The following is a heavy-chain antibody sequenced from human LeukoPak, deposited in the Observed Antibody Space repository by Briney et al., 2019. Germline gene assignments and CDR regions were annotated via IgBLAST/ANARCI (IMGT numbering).Heavy chain of an antibody. CDR2: ISGSDGST. Sequence: GGSLRLSCAASGFTFSSYAMSWVRQAPGKGLEWVSGISGSDGSTNYADSVKGRFTISRDNSKNTLYLQMNSLRAEDTAVYYCARDRTSGGYTPGVFDYWGQGTLVTVSS. CDR3: ARDRTSGGYTPGVFDY. D-gene: IGHD5-24*01. CDR1: GFTFSSYA. J-gene: IGHJ4*02. V-gene: IGHV3-23*01.